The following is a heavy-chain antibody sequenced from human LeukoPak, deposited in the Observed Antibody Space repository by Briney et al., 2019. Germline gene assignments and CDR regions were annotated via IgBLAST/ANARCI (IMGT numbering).Heavy chain of an antibody. J-gene: IGHJ4*02. CDR1: GGSFSGYY. CDR3: ARDQGGYSPSDFDY. Sequence: SETLSLTCAVYGGSFSGYYWSWIRQPPGKGLEWIGEINHSGSTTYNPSLKSRVTISVDTSKNQFSLKLSSVTAADTAVYYCARDQGGYSPSDFDYWGQGTLVTVSS. V-gene: IGHV4-34*01. CDR2: INHSGST. D-gene: IGHD3-22*01.